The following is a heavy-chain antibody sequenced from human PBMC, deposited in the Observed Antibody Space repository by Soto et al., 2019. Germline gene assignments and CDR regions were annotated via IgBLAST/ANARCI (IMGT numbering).Heavy chain of an antibody. CDR3: AKDRLGGNFDP. J-gene: IGHJ5*02. CDR1: GFTFNNYA. D-gene: IGHD3-3*01. CDR2: ISGTGGST. V-gene: IGHV3-23*01. Sequence: GGSLRLSCAASGFTFNNYAMNWVRQAPGKGLEWVATISGTGGSTYYADSVKGRFTISRDNSKNTLYLQMNSLRVEDTAVYYCAKDRLGGNFDPWGQGTLVTVSS.